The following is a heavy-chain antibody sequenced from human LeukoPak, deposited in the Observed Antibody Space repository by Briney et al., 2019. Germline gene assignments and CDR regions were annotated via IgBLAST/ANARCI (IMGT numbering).Heavy chain of an antibody. D-gene: IGHD2-15*01. CDR2: FDPEDGET. CDR1: GYTLTELS. V-gene: IGHV1-24*01. CDR3: ATVRQLLRAYYYYMDV. J-gene: IGHJ6*03. Sequence: GASVKVSCKVSGYTLTELSMHWVRQAPGKGLEWMGGFDPEDGETIYAQKFQGRVTMTEDTSTDTAYMELSSLRSEDTAVYYCATVRQLLRAYYYYMDVWGKGTTVTVSS.